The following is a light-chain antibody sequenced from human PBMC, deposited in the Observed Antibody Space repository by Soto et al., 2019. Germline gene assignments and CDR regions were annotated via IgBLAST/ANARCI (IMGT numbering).Light chain of an antibody. V-gene: IGLV2-11*01. CDR3: CSYAGSYGFV. Sequence: QSALTQPRSVSGSPGQSVTISCTGTSSDVGAYDFVSWYQQNPGKAPKFMIYDVTKRPSGVPDRFSGSKSGNTASLTISGLQAEDEADYYCCSYAGSYGFVFGTGTKLTVL. CDR1: SSDVGAYDF. CDR2: DVT. J-gene: IGLJ1*01.